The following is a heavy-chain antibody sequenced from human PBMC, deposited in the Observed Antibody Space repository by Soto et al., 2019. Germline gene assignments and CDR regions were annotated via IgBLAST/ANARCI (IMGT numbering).Heavy chain of an antibody. CDR1: GFTFSSYS. CDR3: ARDNYGSGSYYGSPFDY. J-gene: IGHJ4*02. CDR2: ISSSSSTI. V-gene: IGHV3-48*01. Sequence: GGSLRLSCAASGFTFSSYSMNWVRQAPGKGLEWVSYISSSSSTIYYADSVKGRFTISRDNAKNSLYLQMNSLRAEDTAVYYCARDNYGSGSYYGSPFDYRGQGTLVTVSS. D-gene: IGHD3-10*01.